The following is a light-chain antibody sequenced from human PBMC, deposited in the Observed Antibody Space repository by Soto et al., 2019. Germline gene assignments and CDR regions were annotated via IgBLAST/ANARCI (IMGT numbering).Light chain of an antibody. V-gene: IGKV1-5*03. J-gene: IGKJ2*01. CDR1: QSISNW. Sequence: DIQMTQSPSTLSASVGDRVTITCRASQSISNWLAWYQQKPGKAPKLLLYKASTLQSGVPSRFSGSGSGTEFTLTISSLQPDDLATYYCQQYNSYPYTFGQGTKVDIK. CDR2: KAS. CDR3: QQYNSYPYT.